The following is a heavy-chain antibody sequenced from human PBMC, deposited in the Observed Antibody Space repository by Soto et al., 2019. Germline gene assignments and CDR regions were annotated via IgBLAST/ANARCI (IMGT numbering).Heavy chain of an antibody. CDR2: ISPDGSTI. CDR3: ARAGSYRFDY. D-gene: IGHD6-6*01. CDR1: GFTLSSHW. V-gene: IGHV3-74*01. Sequence: GGSLRLSCAASGFTLSSHWVHWGRQAPGEGLMWLSRISPDGSTINYADSVEGRFTISRDNANNMVYLQLNSLRAEDTAIYYCARAGSYRFDYWGQGIMVTVSS. J-gene: IGHJ4*02.